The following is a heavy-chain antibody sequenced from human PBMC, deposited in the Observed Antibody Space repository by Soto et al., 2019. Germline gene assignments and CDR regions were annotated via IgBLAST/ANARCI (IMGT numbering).Heavy chain of an antibody. CDR3: ARGRGYSYGYGHYYYGMDV. V-gene: IGHV4-34*01. J-gene: IGHJ6*02. D-gene: IGHD5-18*01. CDR2: INHSGST. Sequence: SETLSLTCAVYGGSFSGYYWSWIRQPPGKGLEWIGEINHSGSTNYNPSLKSRVTISVDTSKNQFSLKLSSVTAADTAVYYCARGRGYSYGYGHYYYGMDVWGQGTTVTVSS. CDR1: GGSFSGYY.